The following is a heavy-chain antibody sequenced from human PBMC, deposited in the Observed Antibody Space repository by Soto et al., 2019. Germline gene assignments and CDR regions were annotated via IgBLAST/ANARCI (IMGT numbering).Heavy chain of an antibody. D-gene: IGHD2-2*01. CDR1: GYTFTGYY. CDR2: INPNSGGT. Sequence: EASVKVSCKASGYTFTGYYMHWVRQAPGQGLEWMGWINPNSGGTNYAQKFQGWVTMTRDTSISTAYMEPSRLRSDDTAVYYCARVGYCSSTSCYDWFDPWGQGTLVTVSS. J-gene: IGHJ5*02. V-gene: IGHV1-2*04. CDR3: ARVGYCSSTSCYDWFDP.